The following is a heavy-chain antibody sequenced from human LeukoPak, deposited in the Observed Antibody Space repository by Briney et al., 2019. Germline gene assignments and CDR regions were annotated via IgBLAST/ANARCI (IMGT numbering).Heavy chain of an antibody. CDR1: GASISTYH. J-gene: IGHJ4*02. V-gene: IGHV4-59*10. CDR3: AKKDGDF. D-gene: IGHD2-15*01. CDR2: IFSSGST. Sequence: PSETLSLTGAVSGASISTYHWTWIRQSAGKGLEWIERIFSSGSTDLNPSLKSRVALSLGTSQNQLSLRLTSMTAADTAIYYCAKKDGDFWGQGILVTVSS.